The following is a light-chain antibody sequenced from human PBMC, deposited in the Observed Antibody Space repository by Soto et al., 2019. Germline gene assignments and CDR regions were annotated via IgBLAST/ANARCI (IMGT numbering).Light chain of an antibody. CDR1: SSDVDDYRY. J-gene: IGLJ1*01. V-gene: IGLV2-11*01. CDR3: CSYVTTPDI. Sequence: QSVLAQPRSVSGSPGQLLTISCTGTSSDVDDYRYVSWYQQYPGKAPKLVIYDGTKRPSGVPDRFSGSNSGNTASLTISGLQAEDEADYYCCSYVTTPDIFGTGTNVTVL. CDR2: DGT.